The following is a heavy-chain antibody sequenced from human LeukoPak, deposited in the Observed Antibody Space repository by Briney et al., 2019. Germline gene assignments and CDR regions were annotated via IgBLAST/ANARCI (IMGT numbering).Heavy chain of an antibody. V-gene: IGHV3-7*01. Sequence: TGGSLRLSCAASGFTFRSYWMTWVRQSPGKGLEWVANIKQGGSETYHVDSVKGRFTISRDNAEDSLYLEMNSLRAEDTAVYYCARGGQAGTGDLWGQGTLVTVSS. J-gene: IGHJ5*02. CDR1: GFTFRSYW. CDR3: ARGGQAGTGDL. CDR2: IKQGGSET. D-gene: IGHD3-10*01.